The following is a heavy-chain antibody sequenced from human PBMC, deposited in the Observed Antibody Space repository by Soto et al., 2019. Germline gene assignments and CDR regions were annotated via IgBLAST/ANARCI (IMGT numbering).Heavy chain of an antibody. CDR2: IKQDGSEK. CDR1: GFTFSSYW. D-gene: IGHD1-26*01. V-gene: IGHV3-7*05. Sequence: EVQLVESGGGLVQPGGSLRLSCAASGFTFSSYWMSWVRQAPGKGLEWVANIKQDGSEKYYVDSVKGRFTISRDNAKNSLYLQMNSLRAEDTAVYYCARGVGGATTFAYYWGQGTLVTVSS. J-gene: IGHJ4*02. CDR3: ARGVGGATTFAYY.